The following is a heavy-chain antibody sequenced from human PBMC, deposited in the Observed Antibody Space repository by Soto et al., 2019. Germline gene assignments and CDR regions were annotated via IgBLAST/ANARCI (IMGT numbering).Heavy chain of an antibody. Sequence: LRLSCAASGFTFSSYSMSWVRQAPGKGLEWVSYISSSSSTIYYADSVKGRFTISRDNAKNSLYLQMNSLRDEDTAVYYCARDGHRSPPPYYDFWSGRPYYYYYGMDVWGQGTTVTVSS. V-gene: IGHV3-48*02. D-gene: IGHD3-3*01. CDR2: ISSSSSTI. J-gene: IGHJ6*02. CDR3: ARDGHRSPPPYYDFWSGRPYYYYYGMDV. CDR1: GFTFSSYS.